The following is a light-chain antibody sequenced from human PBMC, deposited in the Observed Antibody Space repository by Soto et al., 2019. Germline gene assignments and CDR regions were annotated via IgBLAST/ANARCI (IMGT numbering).Light chain of an antibody. V-gene: IGLV2-14*01. CDR2: KVD. Sequence: QSALTQPASVSGSPGQSITIPCSGRSSDLGGLNYVSWYQLHPGKVPKLIIYKVDNRPSGISDRFSASKSGNTASLTISGLQAEDEAHYYCSSYTTVPSPQWVFAGGTKLTVL. CDR1: SSDLGGLNY. CDR3: SSYTTVPSPQWV. J-gene: IGLJ3*02.